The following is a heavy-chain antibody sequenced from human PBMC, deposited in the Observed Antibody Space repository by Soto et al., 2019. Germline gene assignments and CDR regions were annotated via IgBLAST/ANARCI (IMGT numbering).Heavy chain of an antibody. V-gene: IGHV3-15*07. CDR1: GLSFRNIW. Sequence: EAQLVESGGGLVKPGGSLRLSCAASGLSFRNIWMNWVRQAPGKGLEWVGRIKNKIDGETTDYAAPLKGRFTISREDSKNTLYLQRNSLTTEDTAVYYCTTFQTRVRTFDMLGRGTMVIVSS. D-gene: IGHD1-7*01. CDR2: IKNKIDGETT. CDR3: TTFQTRVRTFDM. J-gene: IGHJ3*02.